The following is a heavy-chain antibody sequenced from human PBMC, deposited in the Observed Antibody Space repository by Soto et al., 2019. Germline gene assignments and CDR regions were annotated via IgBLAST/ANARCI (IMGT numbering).Heavy chain of an antibody. J-gene: IGHJ4*02. Sequence: PSETLSLTCAVSGGSISSGGYSWSWIRQPPGKGLECIGYIYHSGSTYYNPSLKSRVTISVDRSKNQFSLKLSSVTAADTAVYYCARVYCSGGSCYSVDSWGQGTLVTVSS. V-gene: IGHV4-30-2*01. CDR1: GGSISSGGYS. D-gene: IGHD2-15*01. CDR3: ARVYCSGGSCYSVDS. CDR2: IYHSGST.